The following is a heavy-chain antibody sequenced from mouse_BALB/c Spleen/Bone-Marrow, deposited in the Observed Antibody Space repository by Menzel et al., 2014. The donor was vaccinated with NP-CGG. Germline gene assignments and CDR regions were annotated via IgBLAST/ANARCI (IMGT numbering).Heavy chain of an antibody. CDR3: VRPMYRSYAMDS. D-gene: IGHD6-1*01. V-gene: IGHV5-12-2*01. CDR2: INNGGGDT. CDR1: EFTFNSNT. J-gene: IGHJ4*01. Sequence: EVKLEESGGGLVQPGGSLKLSCAASEFTFNSNTMSWVRQTPEKSLEWVAYINNGGGDTNYLDTVKGRFTISRDRAKNALFQQMSRLKSEATAMYYGVRPMYRSYAMDSWGQGTTVTVSS.